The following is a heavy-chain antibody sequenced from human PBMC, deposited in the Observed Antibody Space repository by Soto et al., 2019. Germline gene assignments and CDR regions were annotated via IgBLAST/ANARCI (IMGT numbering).Heavy chain of an antibody. J-gene: IGHJ5*02. CDR3: ARGQIVVVPAAMKKGNWFDP. CDR1: GGSFSGYY. CDR2: INHSGST. D-gene: IGHD2-2*01. V-gene: IGHV4-34*01. Sequence: SETLSLTCAVYGGSFSGYYWSWIRQPPGKGLEWIGEINHSGSTNYNPSLKSRVTISVDTSKNQFSLKLSSVTAADTAVYYCARGQIVVVPAAMKKGNWFDPWGQGTLVTVSS.